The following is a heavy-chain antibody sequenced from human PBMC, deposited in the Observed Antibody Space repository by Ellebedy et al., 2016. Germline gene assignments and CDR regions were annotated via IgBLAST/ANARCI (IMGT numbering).Heavy chain of an antibody. Sequence: GGSLRLSCEASGFTFSSHAMSWVRQAPGKGPVWVSRISRDGSSTNYADSVKGRFTISRDNAKNSLYLQMNGLRVEDTAIYYCATDLHPFTRGWGYWGQGALVTVSS. CDR2: ISRDGSST. V-gene: IGHV3-23*01. J-gene: IGHJ4*02. D-gene: IGHD3-10*01. CDR3: ATDLHPFTRGWGY. CDR1: GFTFSSHA.